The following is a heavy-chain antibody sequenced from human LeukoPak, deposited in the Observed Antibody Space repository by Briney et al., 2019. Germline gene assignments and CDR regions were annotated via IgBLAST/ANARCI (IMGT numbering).Heavy chain of an antibody. J-gene: IGHJ4*02. Sequence: ASVRVSCKASGYTFTSYDINWVRQATGQGLEWMGWMDPNSGNTGYAQRFQGRVTMTRNTSISTAYMELSSLRSEDTAVYYCARNPYYYDSSGYYSRYRYFDYWGQGALVTVSS. CDR3: ARNPYYYDSSGYYSRYRYFDY. CDR2: MDPNSGNT. V-gene: IGHV1-8*01. D-gene: IGHD3-22*01. CDR1: GYTFTSYD.